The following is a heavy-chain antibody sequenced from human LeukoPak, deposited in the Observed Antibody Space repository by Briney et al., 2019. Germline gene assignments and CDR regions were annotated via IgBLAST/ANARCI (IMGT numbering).Heavy chain of an antibody. Sequence: ASVKVSCKASGYTFTSYGISWVRQAPGQGLEWMGWISAYNGNTNYAQKLQGRVTMTTDTSTSTAYMELRSLRSDDTAVYYCARGPPRVVPAATLDYWGQGTLVTVSS. CDR2: ISAYNGNT. J-gene: IGHJ4*02. CDR1: GYTFTSYG. V-gene: IGHV1-18*01. D-gene: IGHD2-2*01. CDR3: ARGPPRVVPAATLDY.